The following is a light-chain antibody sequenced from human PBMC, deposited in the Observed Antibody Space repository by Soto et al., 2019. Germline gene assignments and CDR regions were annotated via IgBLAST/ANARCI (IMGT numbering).Light chain of an antibody. J-gene: IGKJ1*01. Sequence: DIQMTQSPSSRSASLVDRFTITCLASQSISAWLAWYQQRPGKAPKLLIYKMSASERGVPSRFSGSGSGTEFTLTISSLQPEDFATYYCQQYNSSPWTFGQGTKVDI. CDR2: KMS. CDR1: QSISAW. CDR3: QQYNSSPWT. V-gene: IGKV1-5*03.